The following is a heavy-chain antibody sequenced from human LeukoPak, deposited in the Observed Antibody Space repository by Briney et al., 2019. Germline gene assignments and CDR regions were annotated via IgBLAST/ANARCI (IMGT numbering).Heavy chain of an antibody. CDR2: ISGSGGST. V-gene: IGHV3-23*01. CDR3: ARDTASSWWYFDL. J-gene: IGHJ2*01. D-gene: IGHD5-18*01. CDR1: GFNFSSYS. Sequence: GGSLRLSCAGSGFNFSSYSMSWVRQAPWKGLEFVSTISGSGGSTYYADSVKGRFTISRDNSKNTLYLQMNSLRAEDTAVYYCARDTASSWWYFDLWGRGTLVTVSS.